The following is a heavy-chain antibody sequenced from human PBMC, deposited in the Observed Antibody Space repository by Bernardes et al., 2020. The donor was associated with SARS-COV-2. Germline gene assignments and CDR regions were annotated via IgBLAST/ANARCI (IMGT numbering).Heavy chain of an antibody. D-gene: IGHD6-19*01. Sequence: GGSLRLSCAASGFTFSSYAMHWVRQAPGKGLEWVAVISYDGSNKYYADSVKGRFTISRDNSKNTLYLQMNSLRAEDTAVYYCARVRLAAGPSLYYYYGMDVWGQGTTVTVSS. J-gene: IGHJ6*02. CDR1: GFTFSSYA. V-gene: IGHV3-30-3*01. CDR3: ARVRLAAGPSLYYYYGMDV. CDR2: ISYDGSNK.